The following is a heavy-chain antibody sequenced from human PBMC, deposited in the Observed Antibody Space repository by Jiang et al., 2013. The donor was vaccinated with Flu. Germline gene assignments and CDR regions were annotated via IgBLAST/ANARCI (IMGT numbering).Heavy chain of an antibody. CDR2: ISGSGGST. CDR1: GFTFSSYA. Sequence: EVQLLESGGGLVQPGGSLRLSCAASGFTFSSYAMSWVRQAPGKGLEWVSAISGSGGSTYYADSVKGRFTISRDNSKNTLYLQMNSLRAEDTAVYYCAKDKVSYSSSWQISFDYWGQGTWSPSPQ. CDR3: AKDKVSYSSSWQISFDY. V-gene: IGHV3-23*01. J-gene: IGHJ4*02. D-gene: IGHD6-13*01.